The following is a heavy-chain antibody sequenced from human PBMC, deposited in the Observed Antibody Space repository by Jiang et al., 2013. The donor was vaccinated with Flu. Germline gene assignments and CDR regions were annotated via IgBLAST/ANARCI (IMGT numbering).Heavy chain of an antibody. D-gene: IGHD6-19*01. CDR2: INPNSGGT. J-gene: IGHJ4*02. CDR1: GYTFTGYY. CDR3: AREIEGSGWSTPGGY. V-gene: IGHV1-2*04. Sequence: SGYTFTGYYMHWVRQAPGQGLEWMGWINPNSGGTNYAQKFQGWVTMTRDTSISTAYMELSRLRSDDTAVYYCAREIEGSGWSTPGGYWGQGTLVTVSS.